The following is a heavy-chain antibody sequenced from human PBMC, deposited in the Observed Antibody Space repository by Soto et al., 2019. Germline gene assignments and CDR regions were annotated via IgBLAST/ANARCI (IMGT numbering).Heavy chain of an antibody. CDR1: GGSISSDGYY. V-gene: IGHV4-31*03. J-gene: IGHJ5*02. CDR2: IYYSGIT. D-gene: IGHD5-18*01. Sequence: LSETLSLTCTVSGGSISSDGYYWSWIRQHPGKGLEWIGYIYYSGITYYNPSLKSRATISVDTSKNQFSLKLSSVTPADTAVYHCERDHAAIGQFDPWGKGNLVNVSA. CDR3: ERDHAAIGQFDP.